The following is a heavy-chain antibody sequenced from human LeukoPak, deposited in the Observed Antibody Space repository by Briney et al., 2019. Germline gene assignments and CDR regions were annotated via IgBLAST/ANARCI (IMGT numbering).Heavy chain of an antibody. CDR2: IKRDGSET. Sequence: GGSLRLSCEASQFTFSSYWMSWVRQAPGKGLEWVASIKRDGSETYYVDSVKGRFTISRDNAKNSLFLQMNSQRVEDSAVYYCARGAAVAGLDYWGQGTQVTVSS. J-gene: IGHJ4*02. CDR3: ARGAAVAGLDY. CDR1: QFTFSSYW. V-gene: IGHV3-7*01. D-gene: IGHD6-19*01.